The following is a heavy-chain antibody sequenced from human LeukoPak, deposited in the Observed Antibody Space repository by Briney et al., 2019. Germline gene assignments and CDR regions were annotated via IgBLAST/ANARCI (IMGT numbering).Heavy chain of an antibody. Sequence: ASVKVSCKASAYRFTDYFIHWVRQAPGQGLEWMGWLNSNNGATDYARKFQGRVTLTRDTSITTAYMELTSLSFDDTAVYYRARDLGGTTKNAFGIWGQGTMVTVSS. CDR1: AYRFTDYF. CDR2: LNSNNGAT. J-gene: IGHJ3*02. CDR3: ARDLGGTTKNAFGI. D-gene: IGHD1-7*01. V-gene: IGHV1-2*02.